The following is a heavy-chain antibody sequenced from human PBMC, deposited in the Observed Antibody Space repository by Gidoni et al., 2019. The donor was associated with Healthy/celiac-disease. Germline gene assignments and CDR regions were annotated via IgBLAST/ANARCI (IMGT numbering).Heavy chain of an antibody. CDR1: GFTFSSYA. CDR3: AKVLRSASVGLAAAGTGAFDI. V-gene: IGHV3-23*01. D-gene: IGHD6-13*01. CDR2: ISGSGGST. Sequence: EVQLLESGGGWVKPGRSLRLACAASGFTFSSYAMSWGRQAPGKGLECVSAISGSGGSTYYADSVKGRFTISRDNSKNTLYLQMNSLRAEDTAVYYCAKVLRSASVGLAAAGTGAFDIWGQGTMVTVSS. J-gene: IGHJ3*02.